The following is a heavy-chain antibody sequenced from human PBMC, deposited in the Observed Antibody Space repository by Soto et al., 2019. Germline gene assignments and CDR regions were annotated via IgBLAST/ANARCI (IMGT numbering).Heavy chain of an antibody. D-gene: IGHD1-26*01. J-gene: IGHJ3*02. V-gene: IGHV4-61*08. Sequence: SETLSLTCTVSGGSISSGGYYWSWIRQHPGKGLEWIGYIYYSGSTNYNPSLKSRVTISVDTSKNQFSLKLSSVTAADTAVYYCARGRVWGSYYADAFDIWGQGTMVTVSS. CDR1: GGSISSGGYY. CDR2: IYYSGST. CDR3: ARGRVWGSYYADAFDI.